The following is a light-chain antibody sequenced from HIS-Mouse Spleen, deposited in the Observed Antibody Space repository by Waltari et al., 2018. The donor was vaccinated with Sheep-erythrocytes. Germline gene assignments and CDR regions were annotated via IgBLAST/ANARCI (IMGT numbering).Light chain of an antibody. CDR1: SLRSYY. J-gene: IGLJ2*01. CDR3: NSRDSSGNHRVV. V-gene: IGLV3-19*01. CDR2: GKN. Sequence: GSVALGQTVRITCQGDSLRSYYASWYQQKPGQAPVLVIYGKNNRPSGIPDRFSGSSSGNTASLTITGAQAEDEADYYCNSRDSSGNHRVVFGGGTKLTVL.